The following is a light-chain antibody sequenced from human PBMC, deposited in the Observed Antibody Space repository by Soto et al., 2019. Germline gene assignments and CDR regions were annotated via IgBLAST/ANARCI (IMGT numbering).Light chain of an antibody. CDR3: QQYDGPPLS. CDR2: AAS. Sequence: EIVLTQSPGTLSLSPGERATFSCRASQPLSATSLAWYQQKLGRAPSLLIYAASTRATDIPQRFTGSGSGTDFALTISSLEPEDIGIYYCQQYDGPPLSFGPGTTVEI. V-gene: IGKV3-20*01. CDR1: QPLSATS. J-gene: IGKJ3*01.